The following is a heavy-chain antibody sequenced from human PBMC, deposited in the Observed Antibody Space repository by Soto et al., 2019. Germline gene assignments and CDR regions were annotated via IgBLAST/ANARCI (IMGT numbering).Heavy chain of an antibody. J-gene: IGHJ4*02. CDR2: VIPILNVA. CDR1: GGSFGIYP. D-gene: IGHD2-2*01. Sequence: QVQLVQSGAEVKKPGSSVKVSCQTSGGSFGIYPISWVRQDPGQGLEWVGRVIPILNVANYTQNLHGRLTHTADKSTTSAYMELSSLTSEDTAVYYCATASTSGLDYCGQRTLVTVSS. CDR3: ATASTSGLDY. V-gene: IGHV1-69*04.